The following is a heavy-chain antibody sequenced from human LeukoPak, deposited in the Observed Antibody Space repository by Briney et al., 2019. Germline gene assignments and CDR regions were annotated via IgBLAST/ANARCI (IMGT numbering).Heavy chain of an antibody. CDR3: ARVVVVVAATPTYYYMDV. V-gene: IGHV3-21*01. D-gene: IGHD2-15*01. Sequence: GGSLRLSCAASGFTFSSYSMNWVRQAPGKGLDWGSSISSSSSYIYYADSVKGRFTISRDNAKNSLYLQMNSLRAEDTAVYYCARVVVVVAATPTYYYMDVWGKGTTVTVSS. J-gene: IGHJ6*03. CDR2: ISSSSSYI. CDR1: GFTFSSYS.